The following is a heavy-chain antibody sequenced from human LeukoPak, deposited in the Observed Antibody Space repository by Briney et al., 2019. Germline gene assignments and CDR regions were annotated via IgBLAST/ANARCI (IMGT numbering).Heavy chain of an antibody. CDR3: ARDPDRYSSGWYFDP. D-gene: IGHD6-19*01. CDR2: ISDTSTYI. CDR1: GFTFSRYT. V-gene: IGHV3-21*01. Sequence: GGSLRLSCAASGFTFSRYTMNWVRQAPGKGLEWVSTISDTSTYIYYADSVKGRFTISRDNAKNSLYLQMHSLRAADTAVYPCARDPDRYSSGWYFDPWGQGTLVTVSS. J-gene: IGHJ5*02.